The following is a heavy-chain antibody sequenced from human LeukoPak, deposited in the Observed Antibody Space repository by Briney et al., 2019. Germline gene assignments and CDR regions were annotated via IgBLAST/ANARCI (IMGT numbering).Heavy chain of an antibody. CDR3: AASGSYYPVDY. V-gene: IGHV4-59*08. CDR2: IYYSGST. Sequence: PSETLSLTCTVSGGSISSYYWSWIRQPPGKGLEWIGYIYYSGSTNYNPSPKSRVTISVDTSKNQFSLKLSSVTAADTAVYYCAASGSYYPVDYWGQGTLVTVSS. J-gene: IGHJ4*02. CDR1: GGSISSYY. D-gene: IGHD1-26*01.